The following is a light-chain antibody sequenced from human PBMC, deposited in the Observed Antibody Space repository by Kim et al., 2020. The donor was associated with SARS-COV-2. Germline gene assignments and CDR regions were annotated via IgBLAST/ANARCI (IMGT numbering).Light chain of an antibody. CDR1: SSDVGSYNL. Sequence: QSITISCTETSSDVGSYNLVSWYQQFPGRAPNLMIYEGNKRPSGVSNRFSGSKSGNTASLTISGLQAEDEADYYCCSYAGTTTYWVFGGGTQLTVL. CDR3: CSYAGTTTYWV. CDR2: EGN. V-gene: IGLV2-23*01. J-gene: IGLJ3*02.